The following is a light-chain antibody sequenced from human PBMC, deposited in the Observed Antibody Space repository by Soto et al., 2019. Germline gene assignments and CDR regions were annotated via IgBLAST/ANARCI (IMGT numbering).Light chain of an antibody. CDR3: QAWDSSTNWV. CDR1: KLGDKY. Sequence: SSELTQPPSVSVSPGQTASITCSGDKLGDKYACWYQQKPGQSPVLVIYLDVKRPSGIPERFSGSNSGNTATLTISGTQAMDEADYYWQAWDSSTNWVFGGGTKLTVL. J-gene: IGLJ3*02. V-gene: IGLV3-1*01. CDR2: LDV.